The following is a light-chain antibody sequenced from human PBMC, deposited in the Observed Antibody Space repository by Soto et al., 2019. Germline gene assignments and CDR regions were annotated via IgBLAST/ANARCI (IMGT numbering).Light chain of an antibody. Sequence: EIVLTQSPATLSLSPGERATLSCGASQSVSSSYLAWYQQKPGLAPRLLLYDASSRATGIPDRFSGSGSGTDSTLTISILEPEDFAVYYCQQYGNSPYTFGQGTKLEIK. J-gene: IGKJ2*01. CDR3: QQYGNSPYT. CDR1: QSVSSSY. CDR2: DAS. V-gene: IGKV3D-20*01.